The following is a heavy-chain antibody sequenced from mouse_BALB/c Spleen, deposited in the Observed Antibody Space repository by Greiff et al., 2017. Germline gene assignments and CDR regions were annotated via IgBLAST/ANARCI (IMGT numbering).Heavy chain of an antibody. CDR2: INPSSGYT. Sequence: VQLQQSGAELARPGASVKMSCKASGYTFTSYTMHWVKQRPGQGLEWIGYINPSSGYTNYNQKFKDKATLTADKSSSTAYMQLSSLTSEDSAVYYCARSGDYYGSSYSEWFAYWGQGTLVTVSA. J-gene: IGHJ3*01. CDR3: ARSGDYYGSSYSEWFAY. CDR1: GYTFTSYT. V-gene: IGHV1-4*01. D-gene: IGHD1-1*01.